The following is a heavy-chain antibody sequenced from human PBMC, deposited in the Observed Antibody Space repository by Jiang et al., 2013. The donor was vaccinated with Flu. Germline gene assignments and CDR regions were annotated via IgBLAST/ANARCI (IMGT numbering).Heavy chain of an antibody. CDR2: IYYSGST. V-gene: IGHV4-61*01. J-gene: IGHJ3*02. D-gene: IGHD3-22*01. Sequence: KPSETLSLTCTVSGGSVNSGSYYWSWIRQPPGKGLEWIGYIYYSGSTNYNPSLKTRVTISFDTSKNQFSLKLSSVTAADTAVYYCARKGSGYYDAFDIWGQGTMVTVSS. CDR1: GGSVNSGSYY. CDR3: ARKGSGYYDAFDI.